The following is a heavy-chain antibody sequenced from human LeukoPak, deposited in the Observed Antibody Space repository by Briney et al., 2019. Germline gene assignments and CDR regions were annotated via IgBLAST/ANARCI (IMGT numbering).Heavy chain of an antibody. Sequence: GGSLRLSCAASGFTFSDFYMSWIRQAPGKGLEWVSYISSSGNTKYYADSVKGRFTMSRDNAKNSLYLQMNSLRAEDTAVYYCAKVANSYDADYWGQGTLVTVSS. CDR3: AKVANSYDADY. J-gene: IGHJ4*02. CDR1: GFTFSDFY. D-gene: IGHD5-18*01. CDR2: ISSSGNTK. V-gene: IGHV3-11*01.